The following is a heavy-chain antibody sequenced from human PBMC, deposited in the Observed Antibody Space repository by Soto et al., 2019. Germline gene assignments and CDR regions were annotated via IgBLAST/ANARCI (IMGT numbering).Heavy chain of an antibody. D-gene: IGHD3-22*01. Sequence: QVQLVQSGAEVKKPGASVKVSCKASGYTFTSYYMHWVRQAPGQGLEWMGIINPSGGSTSYAQKFKGRVTRTRDTPTSTVYMELSSLSSEDTAVYYCARGHYYDSSGQGGWFEPWGQGTLVTVSS. J-gene: IGHJ5*02. CDR2: INPSGGST. V-gene: IGHV1-46*01. CDR3: ARGHYYDSSGQGGWFEP. CDR1: GYTFTSYY.